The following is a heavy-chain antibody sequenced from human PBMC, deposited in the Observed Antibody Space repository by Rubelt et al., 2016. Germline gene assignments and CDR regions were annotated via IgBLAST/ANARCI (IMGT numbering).Heavy chain of an antibody. CDR2: ISSSSSSGYT. Sequence: QVQLVESGGGVVQPGRSLRLSCRASGFTFSDYYMSWIRQAPGKGLEWVSYISSSSSSGYTNYADSVKGRFTISRDNAKNSLYLQMNSLRGDDTAIYYCAREDWSPDFWGQGTLVTVSS. CDR1: GFTFSDYY. V-gene: IGHV3-11*05. D-gene: IGHD3/OR15-3a*01. CDR3: AREDWSPDF. J-gene: IGHJ4*02.